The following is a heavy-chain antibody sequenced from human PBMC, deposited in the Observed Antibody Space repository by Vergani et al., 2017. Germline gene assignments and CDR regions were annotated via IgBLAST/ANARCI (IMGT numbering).Heavy chain of an antibody. V-gene: IGHV3-23*01. D-gene: IGHD3-10*01. CDR1: GFTFDTYT. Sequence: EVQLLESGGGLVQPGGSRSLSWAAAGFTFDTYTMAYVRQAPGKGLEWVATISSGGGDIFYADPVKGRFTISRDNSKNTLFLQMNSLKDEDTAVYYCTTAWGLYYLHGEYFQYWGRGTLVSVSS. J-gene: IGHJ1*01. CDR3: TTAWGLYYLHGEYFQY. CDR2: ISSGGGDI.